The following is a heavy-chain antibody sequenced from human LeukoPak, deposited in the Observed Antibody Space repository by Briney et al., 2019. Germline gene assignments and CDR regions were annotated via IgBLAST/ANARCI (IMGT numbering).Heavy chain of an antibody. V-gene: IGHV3-20*04. Sequence: PGGSLRLSCAASGFTFDDYGMSWVRQAPGKGLEWVSGINWNGGSTGYADSVKGRFTISRDNAKNSLYLQMNSLRAEDTALYYCARQRGNKGLQLYYLDYWGQGTLVTVSS. CDR1: GFTFDDYG. D-gene: IGHD4-11*01. CDR2: INWNGGST. CDR3: ARQRGNKGLQLYYLDY. J-gene: IGHJ4*02.